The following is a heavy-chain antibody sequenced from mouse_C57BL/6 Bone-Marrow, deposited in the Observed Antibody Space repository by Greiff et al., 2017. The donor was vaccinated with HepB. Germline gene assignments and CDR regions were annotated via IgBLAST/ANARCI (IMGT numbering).Heavy chain of an antibody. J-gene: IGHJ3*01. CDR3: TREGIYDYDVWFAY. CDR1: GFTFSDAW. CDR2: IRNKANNHAT. Sequence: EVEVVESGGGLVQPGGSMKLSCAASGFTFSDAWMDWVRQSPEKGLEWVAEIRNKANNHATYYAESVKGRFTISRDDSKSSVYLQMNSLRAEDTGIYYCTREGIYDYDVWFAYWGQGTLVTVSA. V-gene: IGHV6-6*01. D-gene: IGHD2-4*01.